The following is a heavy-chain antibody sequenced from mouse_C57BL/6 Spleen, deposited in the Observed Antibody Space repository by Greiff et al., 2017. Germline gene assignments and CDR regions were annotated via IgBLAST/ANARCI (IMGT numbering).Heavy chain of an antibody. D-gene: IGHD1-1*01. J-gene: IGHJ4*01. Sequence: VQLKESGPGLVKPSQSLSLTCSVTGYSIPSGYYWNWIRQFPGNKLEWMGYISYDGSNNYNPSLKNRISITRATSKNQFFLKLNSVTTEDTATYYCARDYGSSYTYAMDYWGQGTSVTVSS. CDR3: ARDYGSSYTYAMDY. V-gene: IGHV3-6*01. CDR2: ISYDGSN. CDR1: GYSIPSGYY.